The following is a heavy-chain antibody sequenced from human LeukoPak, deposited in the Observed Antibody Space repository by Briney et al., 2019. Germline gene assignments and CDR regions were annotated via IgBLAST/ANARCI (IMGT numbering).Heavy chain of an antibody. CDR3: ARDSGGSSSWSRNWFDP. CDR2: INWNGGST. J-gene: IGHJ5*02. Sequence: PGGSLRLSCAASGFTFDDYGMSWVRQAPGKGLEWVSGINWNGGSTGYADSVKGRFTISRDNAKNSLYLQMNSLRAEDTALYYCARDSGGSSSWSRNWFDPWGQGTLVTVSS. V-gene: IGHV3-20*04. CDR1: GFTFDDYG. D-gene: IGHD6-13*01.